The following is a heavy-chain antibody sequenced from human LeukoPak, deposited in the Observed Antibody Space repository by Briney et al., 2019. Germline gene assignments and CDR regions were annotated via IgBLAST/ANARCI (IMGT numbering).Heavy chain of an antibody. J-gene: IGHJ2*01. CDR1: GYSFTTYW. Sequence: GESLQISCKVSGYSFTTYWIGWVRQLPGKGLEWMGIIYPGDSDTRYSPSFQGQVTISADKSIRTAYLQWNSLKASDTAMYYCARFLGSHWYFDLWGRGTQVTVSS. V-gene: IGHV5-51*01. CDR2: IYPGDSDT. CDR3: ARFLGSHWYFDL. D-gene: IGHD3-10*01.